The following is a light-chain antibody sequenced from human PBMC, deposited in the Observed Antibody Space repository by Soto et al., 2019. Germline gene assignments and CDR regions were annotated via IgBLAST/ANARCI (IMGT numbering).Light chain of an antibody. CDR2: DAS. Sequence: DIQMTQSPSSLSASVGDRVTITYQASQDITNHLNWYQQKPGKAPKLLIYDASNLQTGVPSRFSGSGSGTDFTFTISGLQPEDIATFYCQQYDILLTFGGGTKVDIK. CDR3: QQYDILLT. J-gene: IGKJ4*01. V-gene: IGKV1-33*01. CDR1: QDITNH.